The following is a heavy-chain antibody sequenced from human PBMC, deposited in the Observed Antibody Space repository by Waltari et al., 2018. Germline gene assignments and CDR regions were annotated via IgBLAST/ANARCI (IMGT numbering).Heavy chain of an antibody. J-gene: IGHJ4*02. CDR2: IWYDGSNK. CDR3: ARDCLSYSSGSGFDY. CDR1: GFTFSSYG. Sequence: QVQLVESGGGVVQPGRSLRLHCAASGFTFSSYGMPWVRQAPGKGLAWVAVIWYDGSNKYYADSVKGRFTISRDNSKNTLYLQMNSLRAEDTAVYYCARDCLSYSSGSGFDYWGQGTLVTVSS. D-gene: IGHD6-19*01. V-gene: IGHV3-33*01.